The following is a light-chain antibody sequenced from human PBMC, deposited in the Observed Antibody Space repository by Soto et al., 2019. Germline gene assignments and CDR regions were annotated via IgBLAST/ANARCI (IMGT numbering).Light chain of an antibody. J-gene: IGKJ4*01. Sequence: EIGVTQSAGTLSLCPGERATVSCRASQTVSSRFLACYQQKPGQAPRLLIYGALSRATGIPDRFSGSGSGTDFTLTISRLEPEDFALYYCQQYATSPLTFGGGTKV. CDR1: QTVSSRF. CDR2: GAL. V-gene: IGKV3-20*01. CDR3: QQYATSPLT.